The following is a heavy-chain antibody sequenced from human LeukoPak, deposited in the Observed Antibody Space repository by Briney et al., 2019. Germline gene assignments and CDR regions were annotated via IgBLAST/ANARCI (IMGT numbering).Heavy chain of an antibody. D-gene: IGHD6-19*01. CDR2: VSGSGGNT. V-gene: IGHV3-23*01. CDR1: GITFSRYV. Sequence: PGGSLRLSCAASGITFSRYVMNWVRQAPGRGLECVATVSGSGGNTHYADSVKGRFTISRDNSKNTLYLQMNSLRPEDSALYYCAKDISSDGYDAFDIWGQGTMVTVSS. CDR3: AKDISSDGYDAFDI. J-gene: IGHJ3*02.